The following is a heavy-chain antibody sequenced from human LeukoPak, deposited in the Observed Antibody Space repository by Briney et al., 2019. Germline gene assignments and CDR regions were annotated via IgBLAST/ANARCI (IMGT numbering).Heavy chain of an antibody. Sequence: SEALSLTCTVSGGSISSFYWSWIRQPPGKGLEWIGYISYFGSTNYNPSLESRVTMSLDTSKNQFSLKLSSMTAADTAVYYCARDGDTAMILFAFDIWGQGTMVTVSS. CDR1: GGSISSFY. D-gene: IGHD5-18*01. CDR2: ISYFGST. CDR3: ARDGDTAMILFAFDI. J-gene: IGHJ3*02. V-gene: IGHV4-59*01.